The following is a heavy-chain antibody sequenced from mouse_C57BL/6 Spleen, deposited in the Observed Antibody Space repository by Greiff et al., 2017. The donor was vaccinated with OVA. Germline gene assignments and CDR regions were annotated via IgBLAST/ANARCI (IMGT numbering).Heavy chain of an antibody. Sequence: QVQLKQSGPELVKPGASVKLSCKASGYAFSSSWMNWVKQRPGKGLEWIGRIYPGDGDTNYNGKFKGKATLTADKSSSTAYMQLSSLTSEDSAGYFGASSLLSNGPLDYWGQGTSVTVSS. CDR3: ASSLLSNGPLDY. CDR2: IYPGDGDT. J-gene: IGHJ4*01. CDR1: GYAFSSSW. V-gene: IGHV1-82*01. D-gene: IGHD6-1*01.